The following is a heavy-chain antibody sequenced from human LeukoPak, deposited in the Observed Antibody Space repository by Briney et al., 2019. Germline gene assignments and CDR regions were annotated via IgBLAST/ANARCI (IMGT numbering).Heavy chain of an antibody. CDR2: ISYSGSST. J-gene: IGHJ3*02. Sequence: PGGSLRLSCAASGFTFSSYAMSWVRQAPGKGLEWVSAISYSGSSTYYADSVKGRFTISRDNSKNTLYLQMNSLRAEDTAVYYCAKGGRMVRGVIITDDAFDIWGQGTMVTVSS. V-gene: IGHV3-23*01. CDR1: GFTFSSYA. D-gene: IGHD3-10*01. CDR3: AKGGRMVRGVIITDDAFDI.